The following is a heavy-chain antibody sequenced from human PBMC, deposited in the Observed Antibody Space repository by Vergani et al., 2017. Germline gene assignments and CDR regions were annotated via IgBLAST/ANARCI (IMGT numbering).Heavy chain of an antibody. V-gene: IGHV3-30*02. CDR3: ARDRGCATISCYFSGAFDY. D-gene: IGHD2-2*01. J-gene: IGHJ4*02. CDR1: GFTLNTYG. Sequence: QVQILQSGGGVVQPGGSRRLSCTLSGFTLNTYGIHWVRQAPGKGLEWVSFIRYDGGSEYYGDSVKGRFTISRDKSQNTVNLQMNSLRTEDTAVYYCARDRGCATISCYFSGAFDYWGLGTLVSVSS. CDR2: IRYDGGSE.